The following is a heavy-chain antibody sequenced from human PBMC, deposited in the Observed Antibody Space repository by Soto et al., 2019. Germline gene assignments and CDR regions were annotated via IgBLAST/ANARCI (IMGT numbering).Heavy chain of an antibody. D-gene: IGHD6-19*01. Sequence: KPSETLSLTCSVSGVSITNYYWNWFRQPPGKGLEWIGFVYHSGSTNYNPSLSSRVTISVDTSKNHFSLRLSSVTAADTAVYYCAREYAVTHHTEEAMNAFDIWGQGTMVT. CDR3: AREYAVTHHTEEAMNAFDI. CDR2: VYHSGST. J-gene: IGHJ3*02. V-gene: IGHV4-59*01. CDR1: GVSITNYY.